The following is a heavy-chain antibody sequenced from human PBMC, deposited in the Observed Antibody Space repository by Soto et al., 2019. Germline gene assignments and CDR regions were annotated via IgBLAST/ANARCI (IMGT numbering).Heavy chain of an antibody. Sequence: GESLKISCKGSGYRFPTYWIAWVRQMPGKGLELMGIINPGDSDIRYSPSFQGQVTLSVDRSTSTAYLQWSSLKASDTAMYYCARHEQYYYLSYGMDVWGQGTSVTVSS. CDR1: GYRFPTYW. CDR3: ARHEQYYYLSYGMDV. J-gene: IGHJ6*02. CDR2: INPGDSDI. V-gene: IGHV5-51*01.